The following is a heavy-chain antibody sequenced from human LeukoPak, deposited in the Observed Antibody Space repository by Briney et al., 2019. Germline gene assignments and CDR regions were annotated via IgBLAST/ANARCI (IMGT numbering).Heavy chain of an antibody. CDR3: AREGGCSSTSCPRDAFDI. CDR2: INSDGSST. Sequence: GGSLRLSCAASGFTVSSNYMSWVRQAPGKGLVWVSRINSDGSSTSYADSVKGRFTISRDNAKNTLYLQMNSLRAEDTAVYYCAREGGCSSTSCPRDAFDIWGQGTMVTVSS. CDR1: GFTVSSNY. D-gene: IGHD2-2*01. J-gene: IGHJ3*02. V-gene: IGHV3-74*01.